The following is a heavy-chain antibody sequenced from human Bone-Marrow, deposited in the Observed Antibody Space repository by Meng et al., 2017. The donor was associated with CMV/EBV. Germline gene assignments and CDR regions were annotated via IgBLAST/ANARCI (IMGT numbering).Heavy chain of an antibody. D-gene: IGHD6-13*01. Sequence: GESLKISCAASGFTFSRYWMSWVRQAPGKGLEWMANIKQDGSEKYYVDSVKGRFTISRDNAKNTLYLQMNSLRAEDTAVYYCARDGAATYGMDVWGQGTTVTVSS. CDR1: GFTFSRYW. CDR3: ARDGAATYGMDV. CDR2: IKQDGSEK. V-gene: IGHV3-7*03. J-gene: IGHJ6*02.